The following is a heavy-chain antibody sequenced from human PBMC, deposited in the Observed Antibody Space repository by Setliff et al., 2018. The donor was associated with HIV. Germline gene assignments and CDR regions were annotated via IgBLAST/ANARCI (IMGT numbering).Heavy chain of an antibody. V-gene: IGHV1-69*13. CDR1: GGTLSSYA. Sequence: SVKVSCKASGGTLSSYAISWVRQAPGQGLEWMGGIVALFGAANYAPQLQGRVTITADESTRTAYMDLNSLRSDDTALYYCVRDRGGKDNVHWGQGTLVTVSS. J-gene: IGHJ4*02. CDR3: VRDRGGKDNVH. D-gene: IGHD1-26*01. CDR2: IVALFGAA.